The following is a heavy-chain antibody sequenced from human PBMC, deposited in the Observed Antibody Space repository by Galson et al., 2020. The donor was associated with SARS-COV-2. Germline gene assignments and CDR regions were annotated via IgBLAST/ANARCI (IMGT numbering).Heavy chain of an antibody. Sequence: GESLKISCAASGFTVSSNYMSWVRQTPGKGLEWVSVIYSGGSTYYADSVKGRFTISRDNSKNTLYLQMNSLRAEDTAVYYCARDSYPHSSSAYWYFDLWGRGTLVTVSS. CDR3: ARDSYPHSSSAYWYFDL. V-gene: IGHV3-53*01. J-gene: IGHJ2*01. CDR1: GFTVSSNY. D-gene: IGHD6-6*01. CDR2: IYSGGST.